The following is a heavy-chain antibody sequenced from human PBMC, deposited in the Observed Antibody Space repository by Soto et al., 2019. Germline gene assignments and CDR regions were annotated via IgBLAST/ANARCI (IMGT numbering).Heavy chain of an antibody. D-gene: IGHD3-3*01. V-gene: IGHV2-5*02. CDR3: AHRVLRTVFGLVTTTAIYFDF. J-gene: IGHJ4*02. Sequence: QITLKESGPTVVKPTETLTLTCTFYGFSLTTSGVGVGWVRQAPGKAPEWLALFYWADDKRYSTSLNRRLIITKATSKHRVVLTMANVDPAETATYYCAHRVLRTVFGLVTTTAIYFDFWGPGTPVVVSS. CDR2: FYWADDK. CDR1: GFSLTTSGVG.